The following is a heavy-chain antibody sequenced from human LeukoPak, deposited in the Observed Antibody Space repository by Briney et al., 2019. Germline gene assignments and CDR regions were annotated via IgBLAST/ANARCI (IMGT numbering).Heavy chain of an antibody. CDR1: GYTFTAYY. CDR3: ARGYGSSFDY. V-gene: IGHV1-2*02. D-gene: IGHD6-13*01. J-gene: IGHJ4*02. Sequence: ASVKVSCKASGYTFTAYYMHWVRQAPGRGLEWMGWINPNSGGSDYAQKFQGRVTMTRDTSISTAYMELSRLTSDDTAVYYCARGYGSSFDYWGQGALITVSS. CDR2: INPNSGGS.